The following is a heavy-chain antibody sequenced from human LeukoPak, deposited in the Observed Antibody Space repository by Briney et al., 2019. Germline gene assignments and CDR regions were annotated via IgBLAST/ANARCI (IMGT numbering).Heavy chain of an antibody. CDR2: IYHSGST. Sequence: PSQTLSLTCTVSGGSISSGGYYWSWIRQPPGKGLEWIGYIYHSGSTYYNPSLKSRVTISVDRSKNQFSLKLSSVTAADTAVYYCARAKSSGSYYPQIDYWGQGTLVTVSS. CDR3: ARAKSSGSYYPQIDY. V-gene: IGHV4-30-2*01. CDR1: GGSISSGGYY. D-gene: IGHD3-10*01. J-gene: IGHJ4*02.